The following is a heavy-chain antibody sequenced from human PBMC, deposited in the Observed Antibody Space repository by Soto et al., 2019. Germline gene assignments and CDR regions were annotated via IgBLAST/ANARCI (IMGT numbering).Heavy chain of an antibody. D-gene: IGHD5-18*01. V-gene: IGHV4-31*03. J-gene: IGHJ3*02. CDR3: ARDSYGDLTAFDI. Sequence: TLSLTCTVSRGSISSGGYYWSWIRQHPGKGLEWIGYIYYSGSTYYNPSLKSRVTISVDTSKNQFSLKLSSVTAADTAVYYCARDSYGDLTAFDIWGQGTMVTVSS. CDR2: IYYSGST. CDR1: RGSISSGGYY.